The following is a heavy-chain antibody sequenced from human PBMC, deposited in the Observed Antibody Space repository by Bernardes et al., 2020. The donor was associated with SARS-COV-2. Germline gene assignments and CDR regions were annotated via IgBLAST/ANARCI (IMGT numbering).Heavy chain of an antibody. V-gene: IGHV1-18*04. D-gene: IGHD1-1*01. CDR3: AKDRGSVRTGFDY. Sequence: SVKVSCKTSGYTFTMYTITWVRQAPGQGLEWMGWISTYNGDTKIAQKFQDRVSMTTDTSTSSAYMELRSLRGDDTAVYYCAKDRGSVRTGFDYWGQGTLVTVSS. CDR1: GYTFTMYT. J-gene: IGHJ4*02. CDR2: ISTYNGDT.